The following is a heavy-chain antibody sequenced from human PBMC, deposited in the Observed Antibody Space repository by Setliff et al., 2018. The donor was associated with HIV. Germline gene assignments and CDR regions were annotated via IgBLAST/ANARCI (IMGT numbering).Heavy chain of an antibody. Sequence: SETLSLTCTVSGGSISSSSYYWSWIRQPPGKGLEWIGYIYYSGSTNYNPSLKSRVTISVDTSKNQFSLKLSSVTAADTAVYYCARTRGYSYGTLAGFDYWGRGSLVTAPQ. V-gene: IGHV4-61*01. J-gene: IGHJ4*01. CDR2: IYYSGST. D-gene: IGHD5-18*01. CDR1: GGSISSSSYY. CDR3: ARTRGYSYGTLAGFDY.